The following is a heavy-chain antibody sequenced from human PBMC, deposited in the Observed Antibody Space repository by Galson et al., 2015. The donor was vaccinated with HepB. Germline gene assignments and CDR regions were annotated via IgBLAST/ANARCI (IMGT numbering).Heavy chain of an antibody. V-gene: IGHV3-64*01. CDR2: ISSNGGST. CDR1: GFTFSSYA. CDR3: ARGGESYYDSSGYYVN. D-gene: IGHD3-22*01. Sequence: SLRLSCAASGFTFSSYAMHWVRQAPGKGLEYVSAISSNGGSTYYANSVKGRFTISRDNSKNTLYLQMGSLRAEDMAVYYCARGGESYYDSSGYYVNWGQGTLVTVSS. J-gene: IGHJ4*02.